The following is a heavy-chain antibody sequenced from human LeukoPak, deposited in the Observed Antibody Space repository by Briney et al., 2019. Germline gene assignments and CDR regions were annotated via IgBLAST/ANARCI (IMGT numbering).Heavy chain of an antibody. D-gene: IGHD4-23*01. V-gene: IGHV4-59*01. CDR3: ARVGFGNTPHPIDY. CDR2: IYYTGST. CDR1: GASISGYY. J-gene: IGHJ4*02. Sequence: PSETLSLTCTVSGASISGYYWSWIRQPPGKGLEWIGYIYYTGSTNYNPSLKSRVTISVDTSKNQFSLELSSVTAADTAVYYCARVGFGNTPHPIDYWGQGTLVTVSS.